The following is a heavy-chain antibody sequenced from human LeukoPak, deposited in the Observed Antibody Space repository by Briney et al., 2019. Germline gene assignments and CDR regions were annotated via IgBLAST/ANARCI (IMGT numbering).Heavy chain of an antibody. CDR2: IYYSGST. V-gene: IGHV4-39*01. D-gene: IGHD3-9*01. CDR1: GGSISSSSYY. J-gene: IGHJ4*02. CDR3: ARGYFDWLYLDY. Sequence: SETLSLTYTVSGGSISSSSYYWGWIRQPPGKGLEWIGSIYYSGSTYYNPSLKSRVTISVDTSKNQFSLKLSSVTAADTAVYYCARGYFDWLYLDYWGQGTLVTVSS.